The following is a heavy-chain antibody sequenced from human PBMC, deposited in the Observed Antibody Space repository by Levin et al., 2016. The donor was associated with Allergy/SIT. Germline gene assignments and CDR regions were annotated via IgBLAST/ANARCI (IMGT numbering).Heavy chain of an antibody. Sequence: ASVKVSCKASGYTFTSYYMHWVRQAPGQGLEWMGIINPSGGRTTYSQKFQGRVTMTRDTSTSTVYMELSSLRSEDTAVYFCARDERELGTGYVYYYGMDVWGQGTTVTVSS. CDR1: GYTFTSYY. V-gene: IGHV1-46*01. D-gene: IGHD7-27*01. J-gene: IGHJ6*02. CDR2: INPSGGRT. CDR3: ARDERELGTGYVYYYGMDV.